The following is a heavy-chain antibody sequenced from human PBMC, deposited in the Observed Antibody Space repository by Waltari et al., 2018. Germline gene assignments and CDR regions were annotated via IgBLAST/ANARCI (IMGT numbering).Heavy chain of an antibody. J-gene: IGHJ3*02. D-gene: IGHD3-16*01. Sequence: QVQLDQSGAEVKKPGASVTVSCKASGYRFPGYFMHWVRQAPGQGLEWMGRINPHDGGTDYAQKFQGRVTMTRDTSISTAYMELGSLRSDDTAVYYCARSYSDKDSFDIWGQGTTVTVSS. CDR2: INPHDGGT. CDR1: GYRFPGYF. CDR3: ARSYSDKDSFDI. V-gene: IGHV1-2*06.